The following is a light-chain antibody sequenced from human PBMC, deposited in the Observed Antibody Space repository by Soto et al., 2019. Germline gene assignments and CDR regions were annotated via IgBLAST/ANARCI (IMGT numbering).Light chain of an antibody. CDR3: CSYAGSRGVV. CDR1: SSDVGSDNL. Sequence: QSALTQPASVSGSPGQSITISCTGTSSDVGSDNLVSWYQQHPGKAPKLLIYEGSKRPSGVSNRFSGSKSANTAALTIAGLQAEDEADYYCCSYAGSRGVVFGGGTKLTVL. J-gene: IGLJ2*01. CDR2: EGS. V-gene: IGLV2-23*01.